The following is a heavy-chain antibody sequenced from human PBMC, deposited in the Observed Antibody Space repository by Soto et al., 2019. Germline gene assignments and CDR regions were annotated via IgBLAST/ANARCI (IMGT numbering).Heavy chain of an antibody. J-gene: IGHJ6*02. CDR2: IYTSGAT. CDR1: GASMTSTY. Sequence: SETLSLTCSVSGASMTSTYWNWIRQPAGKGLEWIGRIYTSGATSYNPSLESRVTVSIDTPKSQFSLKLSSVTAADTAIYYCVRVPERGHNIYSGIMDVWGQGSTVTVSS. CDR3: VRVPERGHNIYSGIMDV. D-gene: IGHD3-10*01. V-gene: IGHV4-4*07.